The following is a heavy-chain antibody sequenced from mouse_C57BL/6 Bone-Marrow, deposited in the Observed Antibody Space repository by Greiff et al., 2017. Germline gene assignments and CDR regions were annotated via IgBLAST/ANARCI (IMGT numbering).Heavy chain of an antibody. CDR1: GYTFTSYG. J-gene: IGHJ3*01. D-gene: IGHD4-1*01. CDR2: IYPRSGNT. Sequence: QVQLQQSGAELARPGASVKLSCKASGYTFTSYGISWVTQRTGQGLEWIGEIYPRSGNTYYNEKFKGKATLTADKSSSTAYMELRSLTSADSAVYFCARRNLGAWFAYWGQGTLVTVSA. CDR3: ARRNLGAWFAY. V-gene: IGHV1-81*01.